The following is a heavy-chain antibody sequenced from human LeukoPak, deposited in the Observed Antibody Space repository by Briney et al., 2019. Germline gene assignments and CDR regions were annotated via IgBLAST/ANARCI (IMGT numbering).Heavy chain of an antibody. V-gene: IGHV4-34*01. CDR1: GGSFSGYY. CDR3: ARSLWSGFDY. D-gene: IGHD3-3*01. Sequence: SETLSLTCAVYGGSFSGYYWSWIRQPPGKGLEWIGEINHRGSTNYNPSLKSRVTISVDTSKNQFSLKLSSVTAADTAVYYCARSLWSGFDYWGQGTLVTVSS. CDR2: INHRGST. J-gene: IGHJ4*02.